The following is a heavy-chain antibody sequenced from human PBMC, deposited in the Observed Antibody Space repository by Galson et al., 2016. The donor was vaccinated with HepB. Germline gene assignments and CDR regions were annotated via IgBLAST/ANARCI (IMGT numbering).Heavy chain of an antibody. CDR2: FSDAGSS. CDR3: ARGPGFCSGGTCYPSFGVDF. V-gene: IGHV4-34*01. CDR1: GGSFSGYY. J-gene: IGHJ4*02. Sequence: ETLSLTCGVYGGSFSGYYWSWIRQPPGKGLEWIGEFSDAGSSNYNPSLKSRVTILIDTSKNQFSLKLYSLTAADTAVYYCARGPGFCSGGTCYPSFGVDFWGQGTLVTVSS. D-gene: IGHD2-15*01.